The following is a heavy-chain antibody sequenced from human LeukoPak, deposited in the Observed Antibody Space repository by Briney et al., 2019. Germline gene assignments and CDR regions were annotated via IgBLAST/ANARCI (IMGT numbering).Heavy chain of an antibody. CDR1: GFTFSSYE. CDR2: ISSSGSTI. J-gene: IGHJ6*04. Sequence: GGSLRPSSAASGFTFSSYEMNWVRQAPGKGLEWVSYISSSGSTIYYADSVKGRFTISRDNAKNSLYLQMNSLRAEDTAVYYCAELGITMIGGVWGKGTAVTISS. CDR3: AELGITMIGGV. V-gene: IGHV3-48*03. D-gene: IGHD3-10*02.